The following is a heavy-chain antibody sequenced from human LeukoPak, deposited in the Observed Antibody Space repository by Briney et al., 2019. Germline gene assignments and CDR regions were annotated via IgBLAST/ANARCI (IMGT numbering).Heavy chain of an antibody. Sequence: GGSLRLSCAASGFTFSSYGMHWVRQAPGKGLEWVAVIWYDGSNKYYADSVKGRFTISRDNSKNTLYLQMNSLRAEDTAVYYCAKGPGAMAIYKDFDYWGQGTLVTVSS. J-gene: IGHJ4*02. D-gene: IGHD5-18*01. CDR1: GFTFSSYG. CDR2: IWYDGSNK. V-gene: IGHV3-33*06. CDR3: AKGPGAMAIYKDFDY.